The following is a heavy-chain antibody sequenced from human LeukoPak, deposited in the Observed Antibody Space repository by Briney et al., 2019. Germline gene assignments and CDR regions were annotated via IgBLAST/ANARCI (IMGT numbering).Heavy chain of an antibody. V-gene: IGHV3-23*01. CDR1: GFTFSSYA. J-gene: IGHJ4*02. D-gene: IGHD6-19*01. CDR3: ANLYSRGWYDGGPTPFDY. Sequence: GGSLRLSCAASGFTFSSYALSWVRQAPGKGLEWVSTINGNGGRTYYADSVKGRFTISRDNSKHTLYLQMNNLRAEDTAVYYCANLYSRGWYDGGPTPFDYWGQGTLVTVSS. CDR2: INGNGGRT.